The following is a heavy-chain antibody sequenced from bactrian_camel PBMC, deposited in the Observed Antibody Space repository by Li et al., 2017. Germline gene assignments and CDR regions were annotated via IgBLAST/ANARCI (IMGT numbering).Heavy chain of an antibody. V-gene: IGHV3S1*01. CDR1: GYKYNDYC. CDR3: AASIIVLQPASRLMQRPYNH. J-gene: IGHJ4*01. CDR2: FDSDGAS. D-gene: IGHD1*01. Sequence: HVQLVESGGGSVQVGGSLRLSCEASGYKYNDYCMGWFRQGPGKEREWVGHFDSDGASSYADPVKGRFTISRDNAENTVHLQMDSLIPEDSAMYYCAASIIVLQPASRLMQRPYNHWGQGTQVTVS.